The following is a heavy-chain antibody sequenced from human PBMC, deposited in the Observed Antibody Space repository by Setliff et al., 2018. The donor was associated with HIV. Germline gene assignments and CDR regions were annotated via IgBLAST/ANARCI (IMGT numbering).Heavy chain of an antibody. CDR1: GYKFTNYY. CDR2: LNPNNSGT. V-gene: IGHV1-2*06. D-gene: IGHD3-10*01. Sequence: RASVKVSCKASGYKFTNYYIHWVRQAPGQGLEWMGRLNPNNSGTHFTQKLQGRVTMTRDMSIRTAYMELSSLRSEDTAVYYCARGPGDDAFDIWGQGTMVTVSS. CDR3: ARGPGDDAFDI. J-gene: IGHJ3*02.